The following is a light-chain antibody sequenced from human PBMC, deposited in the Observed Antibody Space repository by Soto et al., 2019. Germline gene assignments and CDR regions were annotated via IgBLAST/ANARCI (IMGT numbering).Light chain of an antibody. V-gene: IGKV3-15*01. Sequence: EIVMTQSPATLSVSPGERATLSCRASQSVSSNFAWYQQKPGQAPRLLIYGASTRATGIPAMFSGSGSGTAFTLTISSLQSEDFAVYYWQQYNNWPRCTVGQGTKLEIK. CDR3: QQYNNWPRCT. CDR2: GAS. CDR1: QSVSSN. J-gene: IGKJ2*02.